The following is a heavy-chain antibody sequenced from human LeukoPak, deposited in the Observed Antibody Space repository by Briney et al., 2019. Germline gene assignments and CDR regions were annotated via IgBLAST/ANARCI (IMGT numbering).Heavy chain of an antibody. CDR3: ARRRGGNYAGSLDS. CDR2: INHSGAT. D-gene: IGHD4-23*01. J-gene: IGHJ4*02. CDR1: GGSFSGYS. V-gene: IGHV4-34*01. Sequence: SETLSLTCAVYGGSFSGYSWSWVRQPPGEGLEWIGEINHSGATNYNPSLKSRVTISVDTSKNQFSLKLRSVTAADTAVYYCARRRGGNYAGSLDSWGQGTLVTVSS.